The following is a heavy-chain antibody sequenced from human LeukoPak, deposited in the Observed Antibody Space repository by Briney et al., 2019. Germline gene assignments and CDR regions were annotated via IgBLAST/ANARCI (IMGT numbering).Heavy chain of an antibody. V-gene: IGHV3-74*01. CDR3: ARRVIVVGLDY. Sequence: GGSLRLSCAASGFTFSTYWMHWVRQAPGKGLVWVSRINSDGSSTSYADSVKGRFTISRDNAKNTLYLQMNSLRAEDTAVYYCARRVIVVGLDYWGQGTLVTVSS. CDR2: INSDGSST. D-gene: IGHD3-22*01. CDR1: GFTFSTYW. J-gene: IGHJ4*02.